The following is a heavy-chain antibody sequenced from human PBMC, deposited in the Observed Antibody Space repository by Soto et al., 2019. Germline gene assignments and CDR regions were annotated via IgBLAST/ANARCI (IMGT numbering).Heavy chain of an antibody. J-gene: IGHJ5*02. CDR2: IIPILDIA. D-gene: IGHD4-17*01. CDR1: GGTFGDYI. CDR3: ARDRGDYGDYGWFDP. V-gene: IGHV1-69*08. Sequence: QVQLVQSGAEVKKPGSSVKVSCKASGGTFGDYIISWVRQAPGQGLEWMGRIIPILDIANYAQKFQGRVTITADKSTSTAYMELSSLRSEDTALYYCARDRGDYGDYGWFDPWGQGTLVTVSS.